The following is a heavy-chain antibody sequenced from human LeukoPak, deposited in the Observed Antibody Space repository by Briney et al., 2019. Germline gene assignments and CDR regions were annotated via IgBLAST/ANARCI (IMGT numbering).Heavy chain of an antibody. Sequence: KTSETLSLTCTVSGGSISSSSYYWGWTRQPPGKGLEWIESIYYSGSTYYNPSLKSRVTISVDTSKNQFSLKLSSVTAADTAVYYCARHRIRSWFDPWGQGTLVTVSS. D-gene: IGHD2-15*01. J-gene: IGHJ5*02. CDR2: IYYSGST. CDR3: ARHRIRSWFDP. V-gene: IGHV4-39*01. CDR1: GGSISSSSYY.